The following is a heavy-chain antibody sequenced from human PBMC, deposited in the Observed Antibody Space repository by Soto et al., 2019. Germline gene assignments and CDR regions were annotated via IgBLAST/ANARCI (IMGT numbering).Heavy chain of an antibody. CDR1: GFDFSRHH. CDR3: ARDWTGYVSAYFPDY. CDR2: ISSDGINT. J-gene: IGHJ4*02. V-gene: IGHV3-30-3*01. D-gene: IGHD2-2*01. Sequence: GGSLRLSCSVSGFDFSRHHMHWVRQAPGKGLEWVAIISSDGINTNYAASVKGRFTISRDNSKNTVYLQMDSLRSEDTALYYCARDWTGYVSAYFPDYWGQGTVVTVSS.